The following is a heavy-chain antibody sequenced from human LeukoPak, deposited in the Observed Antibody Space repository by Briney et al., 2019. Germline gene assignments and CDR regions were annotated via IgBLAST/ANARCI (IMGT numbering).Heavy chain of an antibody. CDR2: INPNNGGT. V-gene: IGHV1-2*02. CDR1: GYTFTDYY. D-gene: IGHD3-16*02. Sequence: ASVKVSCKASGYTFTDYYMHWVRQAPGQGLEWMGWINPNNGGTNYAQRFQGRVTMTRDTSISTAYMELSRLRSDDTAVYYCARIINDCIWGSYRTYYFDYWGQGTLVTVSS. CDR3: ARIINDCIWGSYRTYYFDY. J-gene: IGHJ4*02.